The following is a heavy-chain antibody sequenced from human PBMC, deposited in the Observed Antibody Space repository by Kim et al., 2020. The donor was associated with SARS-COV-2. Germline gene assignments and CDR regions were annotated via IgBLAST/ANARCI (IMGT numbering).Heavy chain of an antibody. D-gene: IGHD1-26*01. CDR1: GYSFTSYW. V-gene: IGHV5-51*01. Sequence: GESLKISCKGSGYSFTSYWIGWVRQMPGKGLEWMGIIYPGDSDTRYSPSFQGQVTISADKSISTAYLQWSSLKASDTAMYYCARHKVGPTPPYYYYGMDVWGQGTTVTVSS. CDR3: ARHKVGPTPPYYYYGMDV. J-gene: IGHJ6*02. CDR2: IYPGDSDT.